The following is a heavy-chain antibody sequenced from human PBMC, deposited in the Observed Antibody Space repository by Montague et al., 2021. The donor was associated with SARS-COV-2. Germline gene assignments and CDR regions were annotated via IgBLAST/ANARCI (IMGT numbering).Heavy chain of an antibody. CDR3: ARVLPRWLQFDPSFDY. V-gene: IGHV4-59*01. J-gene: IGHJ4*02. CDR2: SGST. D-gene: IGHD5-24*01. Sequence: SGSTNYNPSLKSRVTLSVDKSKHQFSLKLSSVTAADTAVYYCARVLPRWLQFDPSFDYWGQGTLVTVSS.